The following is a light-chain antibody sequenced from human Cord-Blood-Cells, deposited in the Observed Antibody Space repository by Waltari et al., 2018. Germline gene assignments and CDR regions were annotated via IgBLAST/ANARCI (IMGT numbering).Light chain of an antibody. Sequence: EIVMTQSPATLSVSPGERATLSCRASQSVSSNLAWYQQKPGQAPRLRIYGASTRATGIPARFSGSGSWTEFTLTISSLQSEDFAVYYCQQYNNWPFTFGPGTKVDIK. CDR3: QQYNNWPFT. V-gene: IGKV3-15*01. CDR1: QSVSSN. CDR2: GAS. J-gene: IGKJ3*01.